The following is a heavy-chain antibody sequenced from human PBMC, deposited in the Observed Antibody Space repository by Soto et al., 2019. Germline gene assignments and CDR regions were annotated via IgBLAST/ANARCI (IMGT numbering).Heavy chain of an antibody. CDR1: GFTFSSHW. CDR2: ISGDGRTT. Sequence: GGSLILSCAASGFTFSSHWMNWVREAPGEGLVWVSRISGDGRTTSHADSVKGRFTISRDNAKNTLYLQMNSLRVEDAAVYYCARGVPNCSSSSCYFDFWGQGILVTVSS. V-gene: IGHV3-74*01. CDR3: ARGVPNCSSSSCYFDF. J-gene: IGHJ4*02. D-gene: IGHD2-2*01.